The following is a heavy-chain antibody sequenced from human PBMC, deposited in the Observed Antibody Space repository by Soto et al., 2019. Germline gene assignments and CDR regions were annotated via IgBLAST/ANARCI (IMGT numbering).Heavy chain of an antibody. J-gene: IGHJ4*02. D-gene: IGHD3-3*01. V-gene: IGHV3-30*18. CDR1: GFTFRSYG. CDR3: AKDGLRFLEWLSYFDY. Sequence: GGSLRLSCAASGFTFRSYGMHWVRQTPGKGLEWVAVIPYDGSNKYYADSVKGRFTISRDNSKNTLYLQMNSLRAEDTALYYCAKDGLRFLEWLSYFDYWGQGTLVTVSS. CDR2: IPYDGSNK.